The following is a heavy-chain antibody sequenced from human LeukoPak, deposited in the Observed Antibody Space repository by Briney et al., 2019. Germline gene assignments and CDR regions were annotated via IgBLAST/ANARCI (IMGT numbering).Heavy chain of an antibody. CDR3: AKEGGDGFDP. D-gene: IGHD3-16*01. CDR1: GFTFSSYG. V-gene: IGHV3-30*02. Sequence: GGSLRLSCAASGFTFSSYGMHWVRQAPGKGLEWVAFIRYGGSNKYYADSVKGRFTLSRDNSKNTLYLQMNSLRAEDTAVYYRAKEGGDGFDPWGQGTLVTVSS. J-gene: IGHJ5*02. CDR2: IRYGGSNK.